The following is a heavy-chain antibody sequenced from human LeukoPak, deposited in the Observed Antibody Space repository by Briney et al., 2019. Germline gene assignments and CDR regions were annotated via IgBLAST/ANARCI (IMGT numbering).Heavy chain of an antibody. CDR2: ISAYNGNT. V-gene: IGHV1-18*01. CDR1: GYTFTSYG. Sequence: ASVKVSCKASGYTFTSYGISWVRQAPGQGLEWVGWISAYNGNTNYAQKLQDRVTMTTDTPTSTAYMELRSLRSDDTAVYYCARDALYHCSGGSCYPDAFDIWGQGTMVTVSS. CDR3: ARDALYHCSGGSCYPDAFDI. J-gene: IGHJ3*02. D-gene: IGHD2-15*01.